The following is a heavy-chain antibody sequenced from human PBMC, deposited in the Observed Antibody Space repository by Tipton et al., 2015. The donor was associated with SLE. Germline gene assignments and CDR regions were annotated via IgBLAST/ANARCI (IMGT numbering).Heavy chain of an antibody. V-gene: IGHV3-30*04. Sequence: SLRLSCAASGFTFSTYDMHWVRQAPGKGLEWVAVISYDGSDKYYEDSVKGRFTISRDNSKNTLFLQMNSLRAEDTAVYYCARDSLAQFLGKATAVFGAFDLWGPGTMVTVSS. CDR3: ARDSLAQFLGKATAVFGAFDL. J-gene: IGHJ3*01. CDR2: ISYDGSDK. CDR1: GFTFSTYD. D-gene: IGHD6-13*01.